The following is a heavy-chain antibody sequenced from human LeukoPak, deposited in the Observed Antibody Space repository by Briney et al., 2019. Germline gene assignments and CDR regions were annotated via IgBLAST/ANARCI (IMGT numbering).Heavy chain of an antibody. V-gene: IGHV3-15*01. CDR1: GLTFSNAW. J-gene: IGHJ4*02. CDR3: TTDLGTYYHGSQRLIPIDY. D-gene: IGHD3-10*01. CDR2: IKSKTDGETT. Sequence: GSLRLSCAASGLTFSNAWMSWVRQAPGKGLEWIGRIKSKTDGETTNYAEPVRGRFTISRDDSKSAVYLQMNSLKIEDTAVYYCTTDLGTYYHGSQRLIPIDYWGQGTLVTVSS.